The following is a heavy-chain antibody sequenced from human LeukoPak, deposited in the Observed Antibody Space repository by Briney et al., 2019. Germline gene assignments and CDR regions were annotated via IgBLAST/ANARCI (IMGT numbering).Heavy chain of an antibody. J-gene: IGHJ4*01. CDR1: GASVYSGDYY. Sequence: PSETLSLNCSVLGASVYSGDYYWAWIRQPPGKSLEYIGSIYYSGVTYDNPSLTGRFTMSVDRSKNQFSLSLASVTAADTAVYYCARRGVYGSENYFEYWGQGVLVIVSS. V-gene: IGHV4-39*01. CDR2: IYYSGVT. CDR3: ARRGVYGSENYFEY. D-gene: IGHD3-10*01.